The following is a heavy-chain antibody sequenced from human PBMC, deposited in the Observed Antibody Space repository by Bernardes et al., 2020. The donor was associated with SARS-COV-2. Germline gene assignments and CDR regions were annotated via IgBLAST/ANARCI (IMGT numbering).Heavy chain of an antibody. CDR2: ISSSSSTI. V-gene: IGHV3-48*04. J-gene: IGHJ6*02. Sequence: GGSLRLSCAASGFTFSTYSMNWVRQAPGKGLEWVSYISSSSSTIYYADSMKGRFTISRDNAENSLYLQMNSLRAEDTAVYYCARDSSAEYNNGWGSTYYYYYGMDVWGQGTTVTVSS. D-gene: IGHD6-19*01. CDR1: GFTFSTYS. CDR3: ARDSSAEYNNGWGSTYYYYYGMDV.